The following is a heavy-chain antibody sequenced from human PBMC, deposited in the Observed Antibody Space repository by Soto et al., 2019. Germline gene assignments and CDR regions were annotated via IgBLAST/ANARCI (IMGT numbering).Heavy chain of an antibody. J-gene: IGHJ4*02. CDR2: ISTSGTST. D-gene: IGHD6-19*01. V-gene: IGHV3-23*01. CDR3: AKESSIGWN. CDR1: GFTFSSYA. Sequence: GGSLRLSCAASGFTFSSYAMSWVRQAPGKGLEWVSAISTSGTSTYYADSVKGRFTISRDISKNTLYLQMNSLRADDTAIYYCAKESSIGWNWGRGTLVTVSS.